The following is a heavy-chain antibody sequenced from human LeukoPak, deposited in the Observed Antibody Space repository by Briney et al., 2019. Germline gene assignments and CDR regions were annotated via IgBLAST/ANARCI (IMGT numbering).Heavy chain of an antibody. D-gene: IGHD1-1*01. CDR2: MNPNSGAT. CDR1: GYTFTSYY. J-gene: IGHJ4*02. V-gene: IGHV1-2*02. CDR3: ARDPTNWIDY. Sequence: ASVKVSCKASGYTFTSYYMHWVRQAPGQGLEWMGWMNPNSGATNYAQKFQGRVTMTRDTSSSTAYMELSRMTSDDTAVYYCARDPTNWIDYWGQGTLVTVSS.